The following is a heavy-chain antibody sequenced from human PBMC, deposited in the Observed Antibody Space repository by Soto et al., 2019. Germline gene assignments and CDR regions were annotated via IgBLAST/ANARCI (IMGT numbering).Heavy chain of an antibody. CDR1: GFTPTTTP. CDR2: ISGTASRT. Sequence: GGTLRLSCAGSGFTPTTTPLSWVRQAPGKGLEWLTSISGTASRTYHVDSVQGRFFISRDNSTNTMTLQINNLTVDDWAVDYCAPSFRYFDNGGQGAWVAVSS. V-gene: IGHV3-23*01. D-gene: IGHD3-9*01. J-gene: IGHJ4*02. CDR3: APSFRYFDN.